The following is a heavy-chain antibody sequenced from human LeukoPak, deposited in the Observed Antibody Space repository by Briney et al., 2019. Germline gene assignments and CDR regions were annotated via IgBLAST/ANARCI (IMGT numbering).Heavy chain of an antibody. V-gene: IGHV4-31*03. CDR3: ARDIAAAKKGDWFDP. J-gene: IGHJ5*02. CDR1: GGSISSGGYY. D-gene: IGHD6-13*01. Sequence: SQTLSLTCTVSGGSISSGGYYWSWIRQHPGKGLEWIGYIYYSGSTYYNPSLKSRVTISVDTSKNQFSLKLSSVTAADTAVYYCARDIAAAKKGDWFDPWGQGTLVTVSS. CDR2: IYYSGST.